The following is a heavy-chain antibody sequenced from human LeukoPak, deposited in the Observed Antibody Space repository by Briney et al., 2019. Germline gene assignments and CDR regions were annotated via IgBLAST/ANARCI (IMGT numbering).Heavy chain of an antibody. CDR3: ARPPSRYYDSSGSMGAFDI. CDR1: GGTFSSYT. Sequence: ASVKVSCKASGGTFSSYTISWVRQAPGQGLEWMGRIIPILGIANYAQKFQGRVTITADESTSTAYMELSSLRSEDTAVYYCARPPSRYYDSSGSMGAFDIWGQGTMVTVSS. V-gene: IGHV1-69*02. J-gene: IGHJ3*02. CDR2: IIPILGIA. D-gene: IGHD3-22*01.